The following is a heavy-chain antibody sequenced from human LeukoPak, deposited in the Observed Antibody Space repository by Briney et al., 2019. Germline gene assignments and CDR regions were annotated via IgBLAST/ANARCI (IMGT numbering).Heavy chain of an antibody. V-gene: IGHV4-59*01. J-gene: IGHJ4*02. CDR2: IYYSGST. CDR3: ASSLLSDFWSGPFDY. D-gene: IGHD3-3*01. CDR1: GGSICSYY. Sequence: PSETLSLTCTVSGGSICSYYWSWIRQPPGKGLEWIGYIYYSGSTNYNPSLKSRVTISADTSKNQFSLKLSSVTAADTAVYYCASSLLSDFWSGPFDYWGQGTLVTVSS.